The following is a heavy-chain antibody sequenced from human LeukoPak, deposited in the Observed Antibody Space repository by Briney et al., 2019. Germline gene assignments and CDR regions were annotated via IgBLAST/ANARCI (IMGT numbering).Heavy chain of an antibody. CDR2: IGGDSSPI. CDR1: GITFRSYG. V-gene: IGHV3-48*04. J-gene: IGHJ4*02. CDR3: ARGGYHAYYLDY. Sequence: GGSLRLSCVASGITFRSYGMNWVRQAPGKGLEWLSYIGGDSSPIFYADSVKGRFTISRDNAKNSLYLQMDSLRAEDTAVYYCARGGYHAYYLDYWGQGSLVTVSS. D-gene: IGHD5-18*01.